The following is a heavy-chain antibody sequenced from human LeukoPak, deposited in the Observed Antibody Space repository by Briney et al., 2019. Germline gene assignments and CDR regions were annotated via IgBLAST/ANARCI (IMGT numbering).Heavy chain of an antibody. V-gene: IGHV4-59*08. J-gene: IGHJ3*02. CDR2: IYYSGST. D-gene: IGHD2-2*01. CDR1: GGSISSYY. CDR3: ARGIVGVDDAFDI. Sequence: PSETLSLTCTVSGGSISSYYWSWIRQPPGKGLEWIGYIYYSGSTNYNPSLKSRVTMSVDTSKNQFSLQLTSVTAADTAVYYCARGIVGVDDAFDIWGQGTMVTVSS.